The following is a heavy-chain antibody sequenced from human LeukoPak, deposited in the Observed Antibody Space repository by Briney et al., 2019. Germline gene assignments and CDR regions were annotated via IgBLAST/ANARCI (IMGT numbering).Heavy chain of an antibody. D-gene: IGHD6-25*01. J-gene: IGHJ5*02. CDR2: VHYTGNT. V-gene: IGHV4-59*01. CDR1: GGSISSYY. Sequence: PSETLSLTCTVSGGSISSYYWSWIRQPPGKGLEWIGYVHYTGNTDYNPSLKSRVTISADMPKNQFSLKLSSVTPADTAVYYCVRDPAAGWLDPWGQGILVTVSS. CDR3: VRDPAAGWLDP.